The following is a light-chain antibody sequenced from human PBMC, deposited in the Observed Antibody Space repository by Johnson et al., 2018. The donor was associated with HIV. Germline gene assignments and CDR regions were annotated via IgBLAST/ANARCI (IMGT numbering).Light chain of an antibody. V-gene: IGLV1-51*01. J-gene: IGLJ1*01. CDR2: DNN. Sequence: QSVLTQPPSVSAAPGQRVTISCSGSTSNIGNNYVSWYKQLPGTAPKLLIYDNNKRPSGIPDRFSGSKSGTSATLGITGLQTGDEADYYCGTWDSSLRVGVFGTGTKVTVL. CDR3: GTWDSSLRVGV. CDR1: TSNIGNNY.